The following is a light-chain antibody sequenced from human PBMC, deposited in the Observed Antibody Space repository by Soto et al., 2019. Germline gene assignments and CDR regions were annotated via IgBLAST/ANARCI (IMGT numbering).Light chain of an antibody. Sequence: QSVLTQPPSASGSPGQSVTISCTGTSSDVGAYIFVSWYQQHPGKAPKLMVYDVNRRPPGVPDRFFGSKSGNTASLTISGLQADDEAEYFCISYKTDDTFLFGTGTKVTVL. J-gene: IGLJ1*01. CDR1: SSDVGAYIF. CDR3: ISYKTDDTFL. V-gene: IGLV2-8*01. CDR2: DVN.